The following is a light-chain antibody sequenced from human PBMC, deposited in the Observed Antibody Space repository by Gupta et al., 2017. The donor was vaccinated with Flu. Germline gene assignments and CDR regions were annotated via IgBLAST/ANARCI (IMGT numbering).Light chain of an antibody. J-gene: IGKJ1*01. V-gene: IGKV1-5*03. CDR2: KAS. CDR3: QQYYSYRT. CDR1: QSISSW. Sequence: CPSTLSASVGDRVTITCRASQSISSWLAWYQQKPGKAPDLLIYKASNLESGVPARFSGSGSGTEFTLTISSLQPDDFATYYCQQYYSYRTFGQGTKVDIK.